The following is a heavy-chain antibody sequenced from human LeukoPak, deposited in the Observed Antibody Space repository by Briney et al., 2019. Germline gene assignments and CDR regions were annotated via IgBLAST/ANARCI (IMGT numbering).Heavy chain of an antibody. J-gene: IGHJ5*02. CDR2: IYYSGST. Sequence: SETLSLTCTVSGGSISSYYWSWIRQPPGKGLEWIGYIYYSGSTNYNPSLKSRVTISVDTSKNQFSLKLSSVTAADTAVYYRARDLYGDYGYNWFDPWGQGTLVTVSS. CDR1: GGSISSYY. CDR3: ARDLYGDYGYNWFDP. D-gene: IGHD4-17*01. V-gene: IGHV4-59*01.